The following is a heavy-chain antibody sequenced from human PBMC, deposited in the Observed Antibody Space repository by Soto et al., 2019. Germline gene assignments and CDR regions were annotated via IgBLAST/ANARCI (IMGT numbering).Heavy chain of an antibody. Sequence: QVHLVQSGVEVKTHGASGKVSCQASGYTFFTYDISWVRQAPGQGLEWMGWISTYSGDTKYAQKFQGRVTMTTDTSTTTAYLELRSLRSDDTAVYYCARHHGPTTSENWFDPWGQGTLVTVSS. CDR3: ARHHGPTTSENWFDP. D-gene: IGHD5-12*01. CDR2: ISTYSGDT. CDR1: GYTFFTYD. V-gene: IGHV1-18*01. J-gene: IGHJ5*02.